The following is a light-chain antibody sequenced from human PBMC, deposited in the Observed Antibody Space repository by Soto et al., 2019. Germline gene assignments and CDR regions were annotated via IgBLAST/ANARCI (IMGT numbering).Light chain of an antibody. J-gene: IGKJ2*01. CDR1: QSVSNF. Sequence: EIVLTQSPVTLSVSPGERATLSCRASQSVSNFLAWYQQKPGQAPRLLIYDAAKRATGIPARFSGSGSGTDFTLTISSLEPEDSAVYYCQKSGTFGQGTKLEIE. V-gene: IGKV3-11*01. CDR2: DAA. CDR3: QKSGT.